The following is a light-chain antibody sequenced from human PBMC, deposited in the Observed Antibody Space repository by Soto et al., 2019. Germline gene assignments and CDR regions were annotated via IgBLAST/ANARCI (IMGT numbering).Light chain of an antibody. J-gene: IGKJ5*01. CDR3: QQSYSTSPIT. Sequence: IQMTQSPSSLSASIGDTVTITCRASQTIDRYLNWYQQKPGKAPKLLIYAASSLQSGVPSRFSGSGSGTDFTLIISSLQPEDFATYYCQQSYSTSPITFGQGTRLEIK. CDR1: QTIDRY. V-gene: IGKV1-39*01. CDR2: AAS.